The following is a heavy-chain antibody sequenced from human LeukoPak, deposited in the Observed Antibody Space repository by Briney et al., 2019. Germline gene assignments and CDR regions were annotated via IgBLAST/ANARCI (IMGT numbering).Heavy chain of an antibody. CDR1: GFSLSTGGMG. CDR2: IFWDDNE. V-gene: IGHV2-5*02. CDR3: SHRHNLGVTGPVVTFDS. J-gene: IGHJ5*01. Sequence: SGPTLVNPTQTLTLTRTFSGFSLSTGGMGVGWIRQPPGKALEWLALIFWDDNEHYSPSLKNRLTITKDTSKNQVILTMTNMDPVDTATYYCSHRHNLGVTGPVVTFDSWGQGTLVNVSS. D-gene: IGHD2-21*02.